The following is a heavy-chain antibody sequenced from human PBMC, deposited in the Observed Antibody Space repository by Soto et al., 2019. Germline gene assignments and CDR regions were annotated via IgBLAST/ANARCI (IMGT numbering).Heavy chain of an antibody. Sequence: GGSLRLSCAASGFTFSSYSMNWVRQAPGKGLEWVSSISSGSSYIYYADSVKGRFTISRDNAKNSLYLQMNSLRAEDTALYYCAKAVGSYGNFDYWGQGTLVTVSS. CDR2: ISSGSSYI. CDR1: GFTFSSYS. CDR3: AKAVGSYGNFDY. V-gene: IGHV3-21*04. J-gene: IGHJ4*02. D-gene: IGHD5-18*01.